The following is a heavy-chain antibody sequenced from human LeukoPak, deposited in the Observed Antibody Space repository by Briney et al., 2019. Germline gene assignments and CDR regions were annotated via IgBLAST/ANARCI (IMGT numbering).Heavy chain of an antibody. CDR3: ARNNGMDV. Sequence: GGSLRLSCAASGFALSSHWMTWVRQVPGRGPEWVANVNRDGSETYYLDSVKGRFSISKDNAKNSLYLQMNSLRAEDTALYHCARNNGMDVWGQGTTVIVSS. J-gene: IGHJ6*02. CDR1: GFALSSHW. V-gene: IGHV3-7*03. CDR2: VNRDGSET.